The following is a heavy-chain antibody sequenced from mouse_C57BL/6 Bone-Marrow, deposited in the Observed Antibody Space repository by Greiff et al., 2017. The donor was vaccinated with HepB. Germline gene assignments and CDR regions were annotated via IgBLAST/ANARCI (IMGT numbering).Heavy chain of an antibody. CDR2: IDPETGGT. Sequence: VKLQESGAELVRPGASVTLSCKASGYTFTDYEMHWVKQTPVHGLEWIGAIDPETGGTAYNQKFKGKAILTADKSSSTAYMELRSLTSEDSAVYYCTRSGLTGTDYWGQGTTLTVSS. V-gene: IGHV1-15*01. D-gene: IGHD4-1*01. J-gene: IGHJ2*01. CDR3: TRSGLTGTDY. CDR1: GYTFTDYE.